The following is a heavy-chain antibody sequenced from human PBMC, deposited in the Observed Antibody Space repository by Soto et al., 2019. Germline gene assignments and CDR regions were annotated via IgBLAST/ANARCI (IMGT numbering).Heavy chain of an antibody. Sequence: GASVKVSCKASGYTFTGYYMHWVRQAPGQGLEWMGWINPNSGGTNYAQKFQGWVTMTRDTSISTAYMELSRLRSDDTAVYYCARGPGMVVVPAANFWFDPWGQGTLVTVSS. CDR2: INPNSGGT. V-gene: IGHV1-2*04. CDR1: GYTFTGYY. CDR3: ARGPGMVVVPAANFWFDP. J-gene: IGHJ5*02. D-gene: IGHD2-2*01.